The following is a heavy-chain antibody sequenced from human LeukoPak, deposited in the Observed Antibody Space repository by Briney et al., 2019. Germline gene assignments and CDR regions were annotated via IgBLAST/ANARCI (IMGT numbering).Heavy chain of an antibody. CDR2: ISSSSSTI. D-gene: IGHD5-24*01. Sequence: GGSLRLSCAASGFTFSTYSMNWVRQAPGKGLEWVSYISSSSSTIYYADSVKGRFTISRDNAKNSLYLQMNSLRAEDTAVYYCARSSVEMATIFDYWGQGTLVTVSS. CDR3: ARSSVEMATIFDY. V-gene: IGHV3-48*04. CDR1: GFTFSTYS. J-gene: IGHJ4*02.